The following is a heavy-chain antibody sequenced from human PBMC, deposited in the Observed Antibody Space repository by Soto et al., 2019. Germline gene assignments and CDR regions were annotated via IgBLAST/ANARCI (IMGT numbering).Heavy chain of an antibody. CDR1: VYIFVNYG. J-gene: IGHJ6*02. CDR3: VMVDNYVTPTPQDV. D-gene: IGHD3-16*01. V-gene: IGHV1-18*01. Sequence: GASVKVSCNASVYIFVNYGIAWVRQAPRQGLEWMGWISPYTGNTHSASKVQGRLTMTTDTSTSTAYMDLGSLTSDDTAVYYCVMVDNYVTPTPQDVWGQGTTVTVSS. CDR2: ISPYTGNT.